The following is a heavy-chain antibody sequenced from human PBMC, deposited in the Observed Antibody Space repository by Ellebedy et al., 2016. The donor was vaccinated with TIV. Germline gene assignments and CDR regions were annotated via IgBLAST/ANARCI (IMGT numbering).Heavy chain of an antibody. CDR1: GLTFGRDW. Sequence: GESLKISCVASGLTFGRDWMSWVRLAPGKGLEWVAMTKQDESEKHYLDSVRGRFIISSDNDRNSLFLKMNSLGVEDTAVYYCVSLDTATLTGRAYWGQGTLVTVSS. D-gene: IGHD5-18*01. CDR3: VSLDTATLTGRAY. J-gene: IGHJ4*02. CDR2: TKQDESEK. V-gene: IGHV3-7*03.